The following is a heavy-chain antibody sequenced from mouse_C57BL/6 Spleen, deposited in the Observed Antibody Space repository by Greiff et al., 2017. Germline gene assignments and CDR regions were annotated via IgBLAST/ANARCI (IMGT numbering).Heavy chain of an antibody. CDR2: INPNNGGT. J-gene: IGHJ3*01. CDR3: TFYYGSSYVGFAY. CDR1: GYTFTDYN. D-gene: IGHD1-1*01. V-gene: IGHV1-18*01. Sequence: VQLQQSGPELVKPGASVKIPCKASGYTFTDYNMDWVKQSHGKSLEWIGDINPNNGGTIYNQKFKGKATLTVDKSSSTAYMELRSLTSEDTAVYYCTFYYGSSYVGFAYWGQGTLVTVSA.